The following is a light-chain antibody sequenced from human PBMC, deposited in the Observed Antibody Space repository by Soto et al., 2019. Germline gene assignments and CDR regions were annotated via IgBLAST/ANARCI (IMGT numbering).Light chain of an antibody. V-gene: IGKV3-20*01. J-gene: IGKJ5*01. Sequence: EIVLTQSPGILSLSPGERASLSCGASQSISSSFLAWYQQKPGQAPRLLIYGASSRATGIPDRFSGTGSETDFTRTISRLEPEDFAVYYCQQYDNSPITFCQGTRLEIK. CDR3: QQYDNSPIT. CDR2: GAS. CDR1: QSISSSF.